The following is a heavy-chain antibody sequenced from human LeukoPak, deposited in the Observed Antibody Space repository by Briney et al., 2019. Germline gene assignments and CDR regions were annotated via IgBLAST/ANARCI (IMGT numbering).Heavy chain of an antibody. Sequence: PGGSLRLSCAASGFTFSSYSMNWVRQTPGKGLEWVSYISSSSSTIYYADSVKGRFTISRDNAKNSLYLQMNSLRAEDTAVYYCARVDPGSYLMFYYVDFWGQGTLVTVSP. V-gene: IGHV3-48*04. J-gene: IGHJ4*02. CDR1: GFTFSSYS. CDR2: ISSSSSTI. CDR3: ARVDPGSYLMFYYVDF. D-gene: IGHD3-10*01.